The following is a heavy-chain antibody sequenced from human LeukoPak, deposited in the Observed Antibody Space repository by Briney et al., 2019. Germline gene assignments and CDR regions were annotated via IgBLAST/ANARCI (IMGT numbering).Heavy chain of an antibody. Sequence: ASVKVSCKASGYTFTSYGISWVRQAPGQGLEGMGWISAYNGNTNYAQKLQGRVTMTTDTSTSTAYMELRSLRSDDTAVYYCARGRAMYYYDSSGYSDYWGQGTLVTVSS. CDR1: GYTFTSYG. D-gene: IGHD3-22*01. CDR3: ARGRAMYYYDSSGYSDY. J-gene: IGHJ4*02. CDR2: ISAYNGNT. V-gene: IGHV1-18*01.